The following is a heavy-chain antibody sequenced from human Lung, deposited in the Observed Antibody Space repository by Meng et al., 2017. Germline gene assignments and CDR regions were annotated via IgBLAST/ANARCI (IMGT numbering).Heavy chain of an antibody. Sequence: QRQLQESGPGLVQPSQTLSLTCTVSGGSISSSNYYWSWIRQPPGKGLEWSGHIYNSGSTYYNPSPKSRITISVDTSKNQFSLKLSSVTAADTAVYYCARGQKGYFDLWGRGTLVTVSS. V-gene: IGHV4-30-4*01. CDR1: GGSISSSNYY. CDR2: IYNSGST. CDR3: ARGQKGYFDL. J-gene: IGHJ2*01.